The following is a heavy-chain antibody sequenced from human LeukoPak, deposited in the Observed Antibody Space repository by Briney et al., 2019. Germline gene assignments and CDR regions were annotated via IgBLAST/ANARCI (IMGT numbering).Heavy chain of an antibody. CDR2: TYYRSKWYY. CDR1: GDSVSSINGA. J-gene: IGHJ6*02. V-gene: IGHV6-1*01. Sequence: SQTLSVTCAISGDSVSSINGAWNWIRQSPSRGLEWLGRTYYRSKWYYEYAVSVKGRININPDPSKNQFSLQLNSVTPEDTAVYYCALARSEYHYGMDVWGQGTTVTVSS. CDR3: ALARSEYHYGMDV.